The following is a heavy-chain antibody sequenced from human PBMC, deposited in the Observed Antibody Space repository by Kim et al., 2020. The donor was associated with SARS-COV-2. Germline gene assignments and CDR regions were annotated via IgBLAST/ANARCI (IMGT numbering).Heavy chain of an antibody. Sequence: GGSLRLSCAASGFTFSSYAMSWVRQAPGKGLEWVSAISGSGGSTYYADSVKGRFTISRDNSKNTLYLQMNSLRAEDTAVYYCAKEGLAYYDSSGYYPDWGQGTLVTVSS. V-gene: IGHV3-23*01. CDR3: AKEGLAYYDSSGYYPD. J-gene: IGHJ4*02. D-gene: IGHD3-22*01. CDR1: GFTFSSYA. CDR2: ISGSGGST.